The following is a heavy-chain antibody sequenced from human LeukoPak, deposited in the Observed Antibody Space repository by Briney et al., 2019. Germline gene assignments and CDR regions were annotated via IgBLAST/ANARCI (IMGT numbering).Heavy chain of an antibody. CDR1: GYMFTNNW. J-gene: IGHJ5*02. D-gene: IGHD2/OR15-2a*01. CDR3: ARDHSNTRTWWFDP. Sequence: ASVKVSCKASGYMFTNNWIHWVRQAPGQGLEWMGVINRTGDRTFYAQKLQDRVTLTTDMSATSIYMELSSLRSEDTAVYYCARDHSNTRTWWFDPWGQGTLVIVSS. CDR2: INRTGDRT. V-gene: IGHV1-46*04.